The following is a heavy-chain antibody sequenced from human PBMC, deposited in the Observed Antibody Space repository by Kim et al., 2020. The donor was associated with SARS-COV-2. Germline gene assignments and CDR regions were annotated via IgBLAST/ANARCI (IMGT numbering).Heavy chain of an antibody. V-gene: IGHV3-74*01. CDR1: GFTFSSYW. CDR2: INSDGSST. J-gene: IGHJ5*02. D-gene: IGHD6-13*01. CDR3: VRDKAPGLIAAAGTLGWFDP. Sequence: GGSLRLSCAASGFTFSSYWMHWVRQAPGKGLVWVSRINSDGSSTSYADSVKGRFTISRDNAKNTLYLQMNSLRAEDTAVYYCVRDKAPGLIAAAGTLGWFDPWGQGTLVTVSS.